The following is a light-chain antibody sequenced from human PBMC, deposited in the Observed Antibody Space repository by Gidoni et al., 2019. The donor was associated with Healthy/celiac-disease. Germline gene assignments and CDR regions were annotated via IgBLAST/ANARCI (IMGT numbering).Light chain of an antibody. J-gene: IGKJ1*01. CDR1: QSVSSY. CDR2: DAS. CDR3: QQRSNWWT. V-gene: IGKV3-11*01. Sequence: EIVLTQSPATLSLSPGERATLSCRASQSVSSYLAWYQQKPGQAPRLLIYDASNRATGIPARFSGSGSGTDFTPTISSLEPEDFAVYYCQQRSNWWTFGQGTKVEIK.